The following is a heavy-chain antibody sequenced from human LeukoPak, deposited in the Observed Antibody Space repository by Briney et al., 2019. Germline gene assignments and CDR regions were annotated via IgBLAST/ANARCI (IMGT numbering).Heavy chain of an antibody. V-gene: IGHV3-23*01. CDR1: GFTFSSYA. Sequence: GGSLRLSCAASGFTFSSYAMSWVRQAPGKGLEWVSAISGSGGSTCYADSVKGRFTISRDNSKNTLYLQMNSLRAEDTAVYYCAKDPMLWFEGFFDYWGQGTLVTVSS. D-gene: IGHD3-10*01. CDR2: ISGSGGST. CDR3: AKDPMLWFEGFFDY. J-gene: IGHJ4*02.